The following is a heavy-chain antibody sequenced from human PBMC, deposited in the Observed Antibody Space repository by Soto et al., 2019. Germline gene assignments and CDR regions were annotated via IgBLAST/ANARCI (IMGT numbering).Heavy chain of an antibody. J-gene: IGHJ6*02. V-gene: IGHV1-69*01. CDR2: IIPIFGTA. Sequence: QVQLVQSGAEVKKPGSSVKVSCKASGGTFSSYAISWVRQAPGQGLEWMGGIIPIFGTANYAQKFQGRVTITADESTSTAYMELSSLRSEDTAVYYCASPVVTAIPIYYYCGMDVWGQGTTVTVSS. D-gene: IGHD2-21*02. CDR3: ASPVVTAIPIYYYCGMDV. CDR1: GGTFSSYA.